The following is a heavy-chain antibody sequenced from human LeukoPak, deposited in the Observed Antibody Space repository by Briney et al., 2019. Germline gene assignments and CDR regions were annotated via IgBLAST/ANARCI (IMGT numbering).Heavy chain of an antibody. Sequence: GGSLRLSCAASGFTFSAYWMHWVRQAPGKGLEWVSTISSSGGSTHYADSVKGRFTISRDNSKNTLYLQMNSLRAEDTAIYYCASHRDRWLVLPYFDYWGQGTLVTVSS. V-gene: IGHV3-23*01. CDR3: ASHRDRWLVLPYFDY. CDR2: ISSSGGST. J-gene: IGHJ4*02. D-gene: IGHD6-19*01. CDR1: GFTFSAYW.